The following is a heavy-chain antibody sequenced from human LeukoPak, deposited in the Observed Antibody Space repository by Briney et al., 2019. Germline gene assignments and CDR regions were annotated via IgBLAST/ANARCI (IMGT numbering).Heavy chain of an antibody. Sequence: GGSLRLSCAASGFTFSSYSMNWVRQAPGKGLEWVSSISSSSSYIYYADSVKGRFTISRDNAKNSLYLQMNSLRAEDTAVYYCAKGGDVLRFLEWLSHMDVWGKGTTVTVSS. CDR3: AKGGDVLRFLEWLSHMDV. CDR1: GFTFSSYS. V-gene: IGHV3-21*01. CDR2: ISSSSSYI. J-gene: IGHJ6*03. D-gene: IGHD3-3*01.